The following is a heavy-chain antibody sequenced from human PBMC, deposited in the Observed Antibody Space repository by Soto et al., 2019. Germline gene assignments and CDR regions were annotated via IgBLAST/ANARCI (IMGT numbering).Heavy chain of an antibody. V-gene: IGHV1-58*01. CDR2: IVVGSGNT. D-gene: IGHD1-26*01. J-gene: IGHJ4*02. Sequence: SVKVSCKASGFTFTSSAVQWVRQARGQRLEWIGWIVVGSGNTNYAQKFQERVTITRDMSTSTAYMELSSLRSEDTAVYYCAAAGDGELLPFDYWGQGTLVTVSS. CDR1: GFTFTSSA. CDR3: AAAGDGELLPFDY.